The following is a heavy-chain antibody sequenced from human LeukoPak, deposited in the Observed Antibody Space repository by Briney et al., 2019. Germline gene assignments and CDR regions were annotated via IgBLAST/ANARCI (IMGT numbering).Heavy chain of an antibody. V-gene: IGHV3-66*02. J-gene: IGHJ4*02. CDR3: ARDVSGYSGGPWDY. CDR2: IYSGGST. D-gene: IGHD3-22*01. Sequence: GALRLSCAASGFTVSSNYMSWGRQAPGKGLEWVSVIYSGGSTYYADSVKGRFTISRDNSKNTLYLQMNSLRAEDTAVYYCARDVSGYSGGPWDYWGQGTLVTVSS. CDR1: GFTVSSNY.